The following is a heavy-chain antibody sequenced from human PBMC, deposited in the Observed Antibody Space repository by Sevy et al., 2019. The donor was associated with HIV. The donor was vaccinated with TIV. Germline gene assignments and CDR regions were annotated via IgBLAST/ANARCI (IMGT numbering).Heavy chain of an antibody. CDR2: IYPGDSDT. CDR3: ARQNYGSGGNNWYDP. CDR1: GYSFSSYW. V-gene: IGHV5-51*01. Sequence: GESLKISCRGSGYSFSSYWIGWVRQMPGKGLEWMGIIYPGDSDTRDSPSFQGQVTSSADKSISTAYLQWSSLKASDTAIYYCARQNYGSGGNNWYDPWGQGTLVTVSS. D-gene: IGHD3-10*01. J-gene: IGHJ5*02.